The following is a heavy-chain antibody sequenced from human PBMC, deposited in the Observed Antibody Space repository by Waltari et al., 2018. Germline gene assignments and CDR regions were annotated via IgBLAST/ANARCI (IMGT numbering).Heavy chain of an antibody. D-gene: IGHD4-17*01. CDR3: ARDHDGDYLDGMDV. CDR1: GFTVSSNY. Sequence: EVQLVESGGGLVQPGGSLRLSCAASGFTVSSNYMSWVRQAPGKGLGWVSVIYSGGSTDYADSVKGRFTMSRDNYKNKLYLQMNSRRAEDTVVYYCARDHDGDYLDGMDVWGQGTTVTVSS. J-gene: IGHJ6*02. CDR2: IYSGGST. V-gene: IGHV3-66*01.